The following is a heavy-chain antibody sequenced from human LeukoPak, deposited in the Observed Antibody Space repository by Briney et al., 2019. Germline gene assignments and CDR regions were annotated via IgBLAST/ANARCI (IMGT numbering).Heavy chain of an antibody. J-gene: IGHJ4*02. CDR2: LNSDGSST. V-gene: IGHV3-74*01. CDR3: ARESSGYFY. Sequence: PGGSLRLSCAASGFTFSSHWMHWVGHAPGEGLVWVSRLNSDGSSTSYADSVKGRFTISRDNAKNTLYLQMNSLRAEDTAVYYCARESSGYFYWGQGTLVTVSS. D-gene: IGHD3-22*01. CDR1: GFTFSSHW.